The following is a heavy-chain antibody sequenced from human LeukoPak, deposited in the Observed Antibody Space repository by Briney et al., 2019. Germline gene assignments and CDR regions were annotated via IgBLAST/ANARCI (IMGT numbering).Heavy chain of an antibody. CDR3: ARDMGRAWYGPPDY. CDR2: IWNDGSET. CDR1: GFIFSNYG. J-gene: IGHJ4*02. D-gene: IGHD6-13*01. V-gene: IGHV3-33*01. Sequence: GRSLRLSCAASGFIFSNYGMHWVRQTPGKRLEWVAVIWNDGSETFHADSVKGRFRIARDNSKNTLYLQMNSLRAEDTAVYFCARDMGRAWYGPPDYWGQGTLVTVSS.